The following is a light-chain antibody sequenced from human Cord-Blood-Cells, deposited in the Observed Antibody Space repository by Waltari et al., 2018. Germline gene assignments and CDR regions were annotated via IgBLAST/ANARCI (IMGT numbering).Light chain of an antibody. J-gene: IGKJ1*01. V-gene: IGKV1-39*01. CDR3: QQSYSTPWT. Sequence: DIQMTQSPSSLSASVGDRVTITCRASQSISSYLNWYQQKPGKAPKLLIYAASSLQSGVPSMFSGSGSGTDFTLTISSLPPEDFATYYCQQSYSTPWTFGQGTKVEIK. CDR2: AAS. CDR1: QSISSY.